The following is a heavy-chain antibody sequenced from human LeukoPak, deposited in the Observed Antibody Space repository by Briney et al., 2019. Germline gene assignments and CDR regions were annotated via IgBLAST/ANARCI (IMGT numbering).Heavy chain of an antibody. J-gene: IGHJ4*02. CDR1: GFTFDDYA. D-gene: IGHD3-16*01. CDR3: AKGAARLSLFTSFDY. V-gene: IGHV3-9*03. CDR2: ISWNSGSI. Sequence: GWSLRLSCAASGFTFDDYAMHWVRQAPGQGLVWVFGISWNSGSIGYADSAKGRFTTSRDNAKNSLYLQMNSLRPEDMALYYCAKGAARLSLFTSFDYWGQGTLVTVSS.